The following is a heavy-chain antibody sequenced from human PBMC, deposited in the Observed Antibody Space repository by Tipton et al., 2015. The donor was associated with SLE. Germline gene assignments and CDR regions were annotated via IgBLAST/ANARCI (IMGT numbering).Heavy chain of an antibody. J-gene: IGHJ1*01. CDR2: INHSGSP. CDR3: AIDTLREPGYFQR. Sequence: TLSLTCAVYGGSFSGYYWSWIRQPPGKGLEWIEEINHSGSPNYNPSLKTRVTISVDTSKNQFSLKLSSVTAADTAVYYCAIDTLREPGYFQRWGQGTLVTVSS. V-gene: IGHV4-34*01. CDR1: GGSFSGYY. D-gene: IGHD3-16*01.